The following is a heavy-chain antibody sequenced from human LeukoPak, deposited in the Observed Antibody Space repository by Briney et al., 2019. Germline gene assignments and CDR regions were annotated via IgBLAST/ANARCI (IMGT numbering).Heavy chain of an antibody. J-gene: IGHJ3*02. CDR1: GYTFTGYY. D-gene: IGHD3-16*01. V-gene: IGHV1-2*02. CDR3: ASVYYDYVWGRPGARPSDI. Sequence: GASVTVSCKASGYTFTGYYMHWVRQAPGQGLEWMGWINPNSGGTNYAQKFQGRVTMTRDTSISTAYMELSRLRSDDTAVYYCASVYYDYVWGRPGARPSDIWGQGTMVTVSS. CDR2: INPNSGGT.